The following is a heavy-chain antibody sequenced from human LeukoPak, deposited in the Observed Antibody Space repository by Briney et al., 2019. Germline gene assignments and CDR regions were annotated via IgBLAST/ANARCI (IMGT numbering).Heavy chain of an antibody. CDR3: ARRSGGSGWYRNYYYYYGMDV. CDR2: IYHSGST. Sequence: SETLSLTCAVSGGSISSSNWWSWVRQPPGKGLEWMGEIYHSGSTNYNPSLKSRVTISVDKSKNQFSLKLSSVTAADTAVYYCARRSGGSGWYRNYYYYYGMDVWGQGTTVTVSS. CDR1: GGSISSSNW. D-gene: IGHD6-19*01. V-gene: IGHV4-4*02. J-gene: IGHJ6*02.